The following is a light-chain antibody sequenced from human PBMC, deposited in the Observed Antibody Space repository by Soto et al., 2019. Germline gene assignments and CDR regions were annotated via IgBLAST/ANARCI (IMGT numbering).Light chain of an antibody. V-gene: IGLV1-40*01. CDR3: QSHDSSLSSYV. Sequence: QLVLTQPPSVSGAPGQRVTISCTGSSSNIGAGYDVHWYQQLPGTAPKLLIYGNDNRPSGVPDRFSGSRSGTSASLAITGLQAEDEAIYYCQSHDSSLSSYVFGTGTKVTVL. CDR2: GND. J-gene: IGLJ1*01. CDR1: SSNIGAGYD.